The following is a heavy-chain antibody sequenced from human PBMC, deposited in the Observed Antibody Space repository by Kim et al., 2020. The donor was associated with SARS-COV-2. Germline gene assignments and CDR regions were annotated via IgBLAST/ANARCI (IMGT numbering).Heavy chain of an antibody. Sequence: GGSLRLSCAASGFTFSSRSMSWVRQAPGKGLEWVSRITPGGATFYKDAVKGRFTISRDNVKNTLSWQMNSLTVEDTAIYFCARLTDAWGQGTTVTVSS. V-gene: IGHV3-23*01. CDR2: ITPGGAT. CDR1: GFTFSSRS. CDR3: ARLTDA. J-gene: IGHJ6*02. D-gene: IGHD2-21*01.